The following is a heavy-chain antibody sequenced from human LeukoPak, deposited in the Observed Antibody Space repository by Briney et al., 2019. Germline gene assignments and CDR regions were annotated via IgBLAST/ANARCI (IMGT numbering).Heavy chain of an antibody. CDR2: IYYSGST. CDR1: GGSISSFY. Sequence: PSETLSLTCTVSGGSISSFYWSWIRQPPGKGLEWIGYIYYSGSTNYNPSLKSRVTISVDTSKNQFSLKLSSVTAADTAVYYCARGDILTGPEDYFDYWGQGTLVTVSS. D-gene: IGHD3-9*01. J-gene: IGHJ4*02. V-gene: IGHV4-59*01. CDR3: ARGDILTGPEDYFDY.